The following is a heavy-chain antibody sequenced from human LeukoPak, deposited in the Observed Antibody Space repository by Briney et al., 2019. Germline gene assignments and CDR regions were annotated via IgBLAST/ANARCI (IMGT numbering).Heavy chain of an antibody. CDR1: GNTLTELS. J-gene: IGHJ4*02. V-gene: IGHV1-24*01. Sequence: ASVKVSCKVSGNTLTELSMHWVQQAPGKGLEWMGGFDPEDGETIYAQQFLGRVTMTEDTSTDTAYMDLSGLRSEDTAVYYCATLNYFGSGSYIDYWGQGTLVTVSS. CDR3: ATLNYFGSGSYIDY. D-gene: IGHD3-10*01. CDR2: FDPEDGET.